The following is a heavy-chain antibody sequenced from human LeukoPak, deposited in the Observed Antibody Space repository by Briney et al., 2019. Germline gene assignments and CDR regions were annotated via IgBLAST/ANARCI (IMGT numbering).Heavy chain of an antibody. Sequence: GGSLRLSCSASGFTLTWHVMHWVRQAPGKALEYVSFIHHNGDITSYADSVRGRFTVSRDNSKNTLFLELSSLSTDDTAVYYCASDMSGTYSFDYWGQGTLVTVSS. CDR1: GFTLTWHV. J-gene: IGHJ4*02. CDR2: IHHNGDIT. V-gene: IGHV3-64D*06. CDR3: ASDMSGTYSFDY. D-gene: IGHD1-26*01.